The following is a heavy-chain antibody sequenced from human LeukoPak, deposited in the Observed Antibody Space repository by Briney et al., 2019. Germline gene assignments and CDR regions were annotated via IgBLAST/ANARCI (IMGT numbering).Heavy chain of an antibody. V-gene: IGHV4-31*03. CDR1: GGSISSGGYY. D-gene: IGHD3-9*01. CDR3: ARTGVLRYFDWGFDI. J-gene: IGHJ3*02. CDR2: IYYSGST. Sequence: SQTLSLTCTVSGGSISSGGYYWSWIRQHPGKGLEWIGYIYYSGSTYYNPSLKSRVTISVDTSKNQFSLKLSSVTAADTAVYYCARTGVLRYFDWGFDIWGQGTMVTVSS.